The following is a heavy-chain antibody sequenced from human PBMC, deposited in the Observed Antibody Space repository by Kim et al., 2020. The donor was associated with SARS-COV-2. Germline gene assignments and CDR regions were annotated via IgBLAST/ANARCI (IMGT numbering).Heavy chain of an antibody. CDR1: GFTFSSYA. J-gene: IGHJ6*01. V-gene: IGHV3-30*04. D-gene: IGHD3-16*02. Sequence: GGSLRLSCAASGFTFSSYAMHWVRQAPSKGLEWVAVISYDGSNKYYADSVKGRFTISRDNSKNTLYLQMNSLRAEDTAVYYCAREYYDYVWGSYPGNYY. CDR3: AREYYDYVWGSYPGNYY. CDR2: ISYDGSNK.